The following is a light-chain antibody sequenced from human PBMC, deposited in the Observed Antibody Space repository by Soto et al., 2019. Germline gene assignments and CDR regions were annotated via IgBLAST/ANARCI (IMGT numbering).Light chain of an antibody. CDR2: AAS. Sequence: DIRMTQSPSSLSAAVGDRVAITCRASQNMSNFLNWYQQKPGKAPRVLIYAASTLHSGVPSRFTGSGAGTDFTLTISSLQPEDFATYYGQQSSSPPRTFGQGTKVEVK. CDR3: QQSSSPPRT. CDR1: QNMSNF. J-gene: IGKJ1*01. V-gene: IGKV1-39*01.